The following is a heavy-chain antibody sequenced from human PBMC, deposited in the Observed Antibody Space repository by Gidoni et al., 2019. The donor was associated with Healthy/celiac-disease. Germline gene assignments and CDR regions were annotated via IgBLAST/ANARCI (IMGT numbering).Heavy chain of an antibody. J-gene: IGHJ4*02. D-gene: IGHD6-19*01. CDR2: ISSSSSYI. CDR1: GFTFSSYS. CDR3: ATLIAVAGGFDY. V-gene: IGHV3-21*01. Sequence: EVQLVESGGGLVKPGGSLRLSCAASGFTFSSYSMNWVRQAPGKGLVWFSSISSSSSYIYYADSVKGRFTISRDNAKNSLYLQMNSLRAEDTAVYYCATLIAVAGGFDYWGQGTLVTVSS.